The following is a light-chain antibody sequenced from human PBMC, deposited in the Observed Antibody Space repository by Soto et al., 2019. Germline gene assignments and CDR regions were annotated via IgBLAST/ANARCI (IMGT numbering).Light chain of an antibody. Sequence: QSVLTQPPSVSAAPGQKVTISCSGTRSNIGVNYVSWYRQHVPGTVPKLLSYENSQRPSGIPDRFSASKSGTTATLAITGPQTGDEADYYCATWDTSLSGAVFGSGTKVTV. CDR3: ATWDTSLSGAV. J-gene: IGLJ1*01. CDR2: ENS. CDR1: RSNIGVNY. V-gene: IGLV1-51*01.